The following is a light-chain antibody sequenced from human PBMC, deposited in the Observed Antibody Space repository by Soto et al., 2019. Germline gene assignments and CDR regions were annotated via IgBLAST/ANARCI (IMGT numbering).Light chain of an antibody. Sequence: DIQMTQSPSSLSASVGDRVTITCRTSQSISTSLNWYQQKAGKAPKLLIYGASTLQSGVPLRFSGSGSGTYFTLTISSLQRGDFATYYCQESYSFLWGTYGQGTKVDIK. CDR3: QESYSFLWGT. V-gene: IGKV1-39*01. J-gene: IGKJ1*01. CDR2: GAS. CDR1: QSISTS.